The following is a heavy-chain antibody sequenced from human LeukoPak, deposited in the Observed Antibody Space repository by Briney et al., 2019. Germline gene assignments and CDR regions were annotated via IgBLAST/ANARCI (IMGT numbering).Heavy chain of an antibody. D-gene: IGHD6-19*01. Sequence: PGGSLRLSCAASGFTFSSYWMSWVRQAPGKGLEWVATISPDGTEKWYVDSVKGRFTISRDNDNNSLYLQMSSLRAEDTAMYYCVRDDRGIAVGSRDHGAQGTLVTVSS. V-gene: IGHV3-7*03. CDR3: VRDDRGIAVGSRDH. CDR2: ISPDGTEK. J-gene: IGHJ4*02. CDR1: GFTFSSYW.